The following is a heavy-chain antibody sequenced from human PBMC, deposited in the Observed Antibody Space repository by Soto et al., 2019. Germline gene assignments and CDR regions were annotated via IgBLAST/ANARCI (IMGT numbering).Heavy chain of an antibody. CDR3: ARSPQRSGGSIQNNWFDP. V-gene: IGHV1-69*02. CDR1: GGTFSSYT. D-gene: IGHD2-15*01. CDR2: MIPILGIA. J-gene: IGHJ5*02. Sequence: ASVKVSCKASGGTFSSYTISWVRQAPGQGLGWMGRMIPILGIANYAQKFQGRVTITADKSTSTAYMELSSLRSEDTAVYYCARSPQRSGGSIQNNWFDPWGQGTLATVSS.